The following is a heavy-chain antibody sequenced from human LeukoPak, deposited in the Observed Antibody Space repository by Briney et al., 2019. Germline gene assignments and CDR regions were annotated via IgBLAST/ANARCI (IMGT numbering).Heavy chain of an antibody. CDR3: AKDTSIGRYCTNGVCSPFDY. J-gene: IGHJ4*02. CDR2: ISDTGATT. V-gene: IGHV3-23*01. D-gene: IGHD2-8*01. Sequence: GGSLRLSCAASGFTFNNYAMSWVRQAPGKGLEWVSAISDTGATTYDADSVKGRFTISRDNSRSTLYLQMNSLRAEDTALYYCAKDTSIGRYCTNGVCSPFDYWGQGTLVTVSS. CDR1: GFTFNNYA.